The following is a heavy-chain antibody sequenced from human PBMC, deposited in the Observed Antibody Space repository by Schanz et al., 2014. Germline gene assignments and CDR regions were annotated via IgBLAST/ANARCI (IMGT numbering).Heavy chain of an antibody. J-gene: IGHJ4*02. D-gene: IGHD6-6*01. CDR2: ISPYTGNT. V-gene: IGHV1-18*01. CDR3: ARDQSAYTSSSDVRYFDY. CDR1: GYTFSDYG. Sequence: QVQLVQSGDEVKKPGASVKVSCKTSGYTFSDYGITWVRQAPGQGLEWVGWISPYTGNTHYFDKMEGRVTMTTDTSTSTAYMELRSLRSDDTAVYYCARDQSAYTSSSDVRYFDYWGQGSLVTVSS.